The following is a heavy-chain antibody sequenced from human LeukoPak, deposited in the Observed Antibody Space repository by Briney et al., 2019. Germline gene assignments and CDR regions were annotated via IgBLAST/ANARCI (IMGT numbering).Heavy chain of an antibody. J-gene: IGHJ4*02. CDR1: GYTFTSYY. CDR2: ITPSGGST. V-gene: IGHV1-46*01. D-gene: IGHD6-19*01. Sequence: EASVKVSCKASGYTFTSYYMHWVRQAPGQGLEWMGIITPSGGSTSYAQKFQGRVTMTRDTSTSTVYMELSSLRSEDTAVYYCARVADSSGWYNTRPFDYWGQGTLVTVSS. CDR3: ARVADSSGWYNTRPFDY.